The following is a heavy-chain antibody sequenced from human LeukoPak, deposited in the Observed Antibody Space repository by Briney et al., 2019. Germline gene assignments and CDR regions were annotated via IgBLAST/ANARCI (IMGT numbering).Heavy chain of an antibody. CDR2: ISYDGSNK. Sequence: GGSLRRSCAASGFTFSSYAMHWVRQAPGKGLEWVAVISYDGSNKYYADSVKGRFTISRDNSKNTLYLQMNSLRAEDTAVYYCARQGDYYDSSGYYYWFDPWGQGTLVTVSS. CDR3: ARQGDYYDSSGYYYWFDP. D-gene: IGHD3-22*01. CDR1: GFTFSSYA. V-gene: IGHV3-30*04. J-gene: IGHJ5*02.